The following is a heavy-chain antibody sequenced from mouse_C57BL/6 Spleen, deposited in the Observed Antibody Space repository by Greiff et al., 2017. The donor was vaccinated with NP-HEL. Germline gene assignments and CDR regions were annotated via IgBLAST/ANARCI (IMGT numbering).Heavy chain of an antibody. CDR2: IYPGSGNT. CDR3: ARGSNYWFAY. CDR1: GYTFTDYY. Sequence: QVQLQQSGAELVRPGASVKLSCKASGYTFTDYYINWVKQRPGQGLEWIARIYPGSGNTYYNEKFKGKATLTAEKSSSTAYMQLSSLTSEDSAVYFCARGSNYWFAYWGQGTLVTVSA. V-gene: IGHV1-76*01. D-gene: IGHD2-5*01. J-gene: IGHJ3*01.